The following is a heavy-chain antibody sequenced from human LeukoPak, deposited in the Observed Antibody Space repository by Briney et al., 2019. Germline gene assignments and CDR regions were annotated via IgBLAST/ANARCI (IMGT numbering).Heavy chain of an antibody. D-gene: IGHD6-19*01. J-gene: IGHJ4*02. CDR3: ARDEAVATRGSFDY. V-gene: IGHV3-66*02. CDR2: IYSGGST. Sequence: GGSLRLSCAASGFTVSSNYMSRVRQAPGKGLEWVSVIYSGGSTYYADSVKGRFTISRDNSKNTLYLQMSSLRAEDTAVYYCARDEAVATRGSFDYWGQGTLVTVSS. CDR1: GFTVSSNY.